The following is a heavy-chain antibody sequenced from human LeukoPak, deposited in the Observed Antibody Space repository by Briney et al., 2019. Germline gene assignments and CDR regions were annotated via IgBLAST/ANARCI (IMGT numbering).Heavy chain of an antibody. D-gene: IGHD2-15*01. V-gene: IGHV4-59*01. CDR3: ARECSGGSCYPDGAFDI. J-gene: IGHJ3*02. CDR2: IYYSGST. CDR1: GGSISSYY. Sequence: SETLSLTCTVSGGSISSYYWSWIRQPPGKGLEWIGYIYYSGSTNYNPSLKSRVTISVDTSKNQFSLKLSSVTAADTAVYYCARECSGGSCYPDGAFDIWGQGTMVTVSS.